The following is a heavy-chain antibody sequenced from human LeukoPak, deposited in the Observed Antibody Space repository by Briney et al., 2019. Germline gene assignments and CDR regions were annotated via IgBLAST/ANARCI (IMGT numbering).Heavy chain of an antibody. D-gene: IGHD6-19*01. V-gene: IGHV5-51*01. Sequence: GEPLQTPSKGSGSSFISYWIGWGRLMPGIGLEWMGTIYPSDSETRYSPSFQGQVTISADKSTSTAYLQWSSLKASDTAMYYCARQVAVAAWEYWGQGTLVTVS. CDR2: IYPSDSET. CDR1: GSSFISYW. J-gene: IGHJ4*02. CDR3: ARQVAVAAWEY.